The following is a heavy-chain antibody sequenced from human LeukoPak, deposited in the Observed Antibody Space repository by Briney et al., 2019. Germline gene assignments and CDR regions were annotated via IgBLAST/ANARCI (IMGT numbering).Heavy chain of an antibody. Sequence: PGGSLRLSCALSGYTFSSYAMSWARQAPGRGLEWVTAISGSGGSTYYADSVKGRFTISRDNSKNTLYLQINCLRAEDTAVYYCAKDEASGSYFDYGRRGTLLSVPS. V-gene: IGHV3-23*01. CDR1: GYTFSSYA. CDR3: AKDEASGSYFDY. CDR2: ISGSGGST. J-gene: IGHJ4*02. D-gene: IGHD1-26*01.